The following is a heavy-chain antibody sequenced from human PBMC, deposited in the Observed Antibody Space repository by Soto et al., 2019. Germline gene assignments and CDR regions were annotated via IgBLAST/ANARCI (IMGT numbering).Heavy chain of an antibody. V-gene: IGHV3-30-3*01. CDR2: ISYDGSNK. J-gene: IGHJ4*02. CDR3: ARFIEYSRASLDY. D-gene: IGHD6-6*01. CDR1: GFTFSSYA. Sequence: GGSLRLSCAASGFTFSSYAMHWVRQAPGKGLEWVAVISYDGSNKYYADSVKGRFTISRDNSKNTLYLQMNSLRAEDTAVYYCARFIEYSRASLDYWGQGTLVTVSS.